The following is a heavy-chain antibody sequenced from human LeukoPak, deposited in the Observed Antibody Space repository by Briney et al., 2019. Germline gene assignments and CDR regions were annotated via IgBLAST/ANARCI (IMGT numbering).Heavy chain of an antibody. Sequence: GGSLRLSCTASGFTFGDYAMSWVRQAPGKGLEWVGFIRSKAYGGTTEYAASVKGRFTISRDDSKNTLYLQMNSLKTEDTAVYYCTTYVDYWGQGTLVTVSS. CDR1: GFTFGDYA. V-gene: IGHV3-49*04. J-gene: IGHJ4*02. CDR3: TTYVDY. CDR2: IRSKAYGGTT.